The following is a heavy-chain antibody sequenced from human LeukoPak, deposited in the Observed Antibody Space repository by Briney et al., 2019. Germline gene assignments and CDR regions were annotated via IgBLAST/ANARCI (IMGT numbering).Heavy chain of an antibody. Sequence: KPSETLSLTCTVSGGSISSGGYYWSWIRQHPGKGLEWIGYIYYSGSTYYNPSLKSRVTISVDTSKNQFSLKLSSVTAADTAVYYCARGALCSGGSCSDYGMDVWGQGTTVTVSS. J-gene: IGHJ6*02. CDR3: ARGALCSGGSCSDYGMDV. V-gene: IGHV4-31*03. CDR2: IYYSGST. D-gene: IGHD2-15*01. CDR1: GGSISSGGYY.